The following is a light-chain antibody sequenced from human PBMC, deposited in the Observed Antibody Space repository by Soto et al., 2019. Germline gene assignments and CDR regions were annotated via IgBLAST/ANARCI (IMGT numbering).Light chain of an antibody. V-gene: IGLV2-14*01. J-gene: IGLJ3*02. CDR3: STWDGSRNGWV. CDR2: EVI. Sequence: QSVLTQPASVSGSPGQSIIISCTGTSSDVGGSNHVAWYQQHPGRAPKLIIYEVISRPSGVSYRFSGSKSGTTASLAISGVQSEDEADYYCSTWDGSRNGWVFGGGTKVTVL. CDR1: SSDVGGSNH.